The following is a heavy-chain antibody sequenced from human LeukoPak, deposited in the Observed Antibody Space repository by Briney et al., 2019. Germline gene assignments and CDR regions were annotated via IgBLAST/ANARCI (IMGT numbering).Heavy chain of an antibody. J-gene: IGHJ3*02. CDR2: IYHSGST. CDR3: ARDRRGAYCGGDCYSRAFDI. CDR1: GGSISSSNW. D-gene: IGHD2-21*02. Sequence: SETLSLTCAVSGGSISSSNWWSWVRQPPGKGLEWIGEIYHSGSTNYNPSLKSRVTISVDKSKNQFSLELSSVTAADTAVYYCARDRRGAYCGGDCYSRAFDIWGQGTMVTVSS. V-gene: IGHV4-4*02.